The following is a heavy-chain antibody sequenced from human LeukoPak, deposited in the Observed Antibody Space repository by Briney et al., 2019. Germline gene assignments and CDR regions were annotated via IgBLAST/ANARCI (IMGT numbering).Heavy chain of an antibody. Sequence: GGSLRLSCAASGFTVSAYAMAWVRQAPGKGLEWVSTIYDDNTYYEDSVKGRFAISTDNSKNTLYLQMNSLRVEDTAVYFCAARKVRGVWFYLDYWGQGTLVTVSS. D-gene: IGHD3-10*01. CDR2: IYDDNT. CDR3: AARKVRGVWFYLDY. CDR1: GFTVSAYA. J-gene: IGHJ4*02. V-gene: IGHV3-23*01.